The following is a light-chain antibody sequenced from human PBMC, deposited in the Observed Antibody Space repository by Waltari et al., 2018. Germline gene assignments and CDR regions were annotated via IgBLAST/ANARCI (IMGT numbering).Light chain of an antibody. CDR2: YDS. Sequence: SYVLTQPPSVSVAPETTARIPCGGDNIASKSVHWYQQRPGQAPVVVIYYDSNRPSWIPERFSGSNSGNTATLTISRVEAGDEADYYCQVWDTSSDQFVIFGGGTKLTVL. V-gene: IGLV3-21*01. CDR3: QVWDTSSDQFVI. CDR1: NIASKS. J-gene: IGLJ2*01.